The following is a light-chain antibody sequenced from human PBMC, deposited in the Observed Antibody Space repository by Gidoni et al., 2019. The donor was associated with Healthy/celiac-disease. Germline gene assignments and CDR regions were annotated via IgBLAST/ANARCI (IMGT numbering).Light chain of an antibody. CDR2: YVS. CDR3: CSYAGSLRV. V-gene: IGLV2-11*01. Sequence: QSAMTQPRSVSGSPGQSVTISCTGTSSDVGDYNYVSWYQQHPGKAPKLMIYYVSKRPSGVPDRFSGSKSGNTASLTISGLQAEDEADYYCCSYAGSLRVFGGGTKLTVL. CDR1: SSDVGDYNY. J-gene: IGLJ2*01.